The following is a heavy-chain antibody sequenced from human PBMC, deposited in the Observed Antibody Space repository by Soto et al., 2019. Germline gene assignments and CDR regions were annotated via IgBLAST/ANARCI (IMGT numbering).Heavy chain of an antibody. J-gene: IGHJ4*02. V-gene: IGHV1-2*02. Sequence: HEHLVQSGAEVKRPGASLKVSCKASGYSFTGYYIHWVRQAPGQGLEWMGWINPDSGATNYAQNFQGRVTLTSDTSISTASMDLTSLTSDDTAVYYCARGDYGTGGYPFPYVDYLGQGTLVIVSS. CDR2: INPDSGAT. CDR1: GYSFTGYY. CDR3: ARGDYGTGGYPFPYVDY. D-gene: IGHD2-8*02.